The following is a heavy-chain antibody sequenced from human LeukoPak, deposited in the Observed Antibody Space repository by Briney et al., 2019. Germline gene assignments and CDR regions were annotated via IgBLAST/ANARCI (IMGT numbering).Heavy chain of an antibody. CDR2: IIPIFGTA. CDR3: ARAASGIAVAGPSSYYFEY. Sequence: GSSVKVSCKASGGTFSSYAISWVRQAPGQGLEWMGGIIPIFGTANYAQKFQGRVTITADESTSTAYMELSSLRSEDTAVYYCARAASGIAVAGPSSYYFEYWGQGTLVTVSS. CDR1: GGTFSSYA. V-gene: IGHV1-69*01. J-gene: IGHJ4*02. D-gene: IGHD6-19*01.